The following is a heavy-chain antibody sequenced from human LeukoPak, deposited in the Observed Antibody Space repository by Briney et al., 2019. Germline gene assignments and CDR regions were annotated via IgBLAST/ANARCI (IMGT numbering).Heavy chain of an antibody. Sequence: ASVKVSCKASGYTFTDYYMYWVRQAPGQGLEWMGWINPNSGGTNYAQKFQGRVTMTRDTSISTAYMELSRLRFDDTAVYYCAREGPIVGATHLVDYWGQGTLVTVSS. CDR1: GYTFTDYY. CDR2: INPNSGGT. D-gene: IGHD1-26*01. J-gene: IGHJ4*02. CDR3: AREGPIVGATHLVDY. V-gene: IGHV1-2*02.